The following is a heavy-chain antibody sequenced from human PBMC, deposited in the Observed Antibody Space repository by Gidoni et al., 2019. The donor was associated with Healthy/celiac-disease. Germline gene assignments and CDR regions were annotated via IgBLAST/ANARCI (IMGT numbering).Heavy chain of an antibody. CDR3: ARPACSSTSCPHNYYYYYGMDV. CDR1: GYSFTSYL. Sequence: EVQLVQSGAEVKKPGESLKISCKGSGYSFTSYLIGWVRQMPGKGLEWMGIIYPGDSDTRYSPSFQGQVTISADKSISTAYLQWSSLKASDTAMYYCARPACSSTSCPHNYYYYYGMDVWGQGTTVTVSS. J-gene: IGHJ6*02. D-gene: IGHD2-2*01. V-gene: IGHV5-51*01. CDR2: IYPGDSDT.